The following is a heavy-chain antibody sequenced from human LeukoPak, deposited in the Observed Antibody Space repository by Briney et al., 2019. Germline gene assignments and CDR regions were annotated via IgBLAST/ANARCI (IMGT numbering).Heavy chain of an antibody. CDR1: GFTFSSYW. CDR3: ARGPDYGDGECYFDY. Sequence: GGSLRLSCAASGFTFSSYWMHWVRQAPGKGLVWVSRINSDGSSTSYADSVKGRFTISRDNAKNTLYLQMNSLRAEDTAVYYCARGPDYGDGECYFDYWGQGTLVTVSS. J-gene: IGHJ4*02. CDR2: INSDGSST. D-gene: IGHD4-17*01. V-gene: IGHV3-74*01.